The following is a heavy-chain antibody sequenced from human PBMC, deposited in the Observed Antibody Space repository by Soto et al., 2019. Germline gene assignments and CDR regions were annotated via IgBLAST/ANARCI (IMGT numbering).Heavy chain of an antibody. Sequence: ASVKVSCKVSGYTPTELSMHWVRQAPGKGLEWMGGFDPEDGETIYAQKFQGRVTMTEDTSTDTAYMELSSLRSEDTAVYYCATVKRRITIFGVVIIPYYFDYWGQGTLVTVSS. V-gene: IGHV1-24*01. CDR1: GYTPTELS. CDR3: ATVKRRITIFGVVIIPYYFDY. J-gene: IGHJ4*02. D-gene: IGHD3-3*01. CDR2: FDPEDGET.